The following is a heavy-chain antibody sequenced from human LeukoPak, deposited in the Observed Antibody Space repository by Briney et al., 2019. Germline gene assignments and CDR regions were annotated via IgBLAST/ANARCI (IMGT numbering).Heavy chain of an antibody. CDR3: AREESSYYDSSGPRDY. D-gene: IGHD3-22*01. CDR2: ISSSGSTI. Sequence: GGSLRLSCAASGFTFSSYEMNWVRQAPGKGLEWVAYISSSGSTIYYADSVKGRFTISRDNAKNSLYLQMNSLRAEDTAVYYCAREESSYYDSSGPRDYWGQGTLVTVSS. CDR1: GFTFSSYE. J-gene: IGHJ4*02. V-gene: IGHV3-48*03.